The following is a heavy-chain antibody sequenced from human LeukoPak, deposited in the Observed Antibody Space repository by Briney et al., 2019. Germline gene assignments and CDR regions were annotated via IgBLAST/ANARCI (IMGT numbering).Heavy chain of an antibody. CDR1: GYTFTSYG. CDR2: ISAYNGNT. Sequence: ASVKVSCKASGYTFTSYGISWVRQAPGQGLEWMGWISAYNGNTNYAQKLQGRVTMTTDTSTSTAYMELRSLRSDDTAVYYCARALRKSNGYSSGWDRPADAFDIWGQGTMVTVSS. D-gene: IGHD6-19*01. J-gene: IGHJ3*02. CDR3: ARALRKSNGYSSGWDRPADAFDI. V-gene: IGHV1-18*01.